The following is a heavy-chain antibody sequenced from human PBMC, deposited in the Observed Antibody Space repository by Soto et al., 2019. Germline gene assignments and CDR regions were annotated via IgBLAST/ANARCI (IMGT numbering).Heavy chain of an antibody. V-gene: IGHV3-21*01. Sequence: EVQLVESGGGLVKPGGSLRLSCAASGFTFSSYSMNWVRQAPGKGLEWVSSISTTSSYIYYADSVKGRFTISRDNAKNSLYLQMNSLRAEDTAVYYCARDQTIFFGTAGYYMDVWGKGTTVTVSS. J-gene: IGHJ6*03. CDR1: GFTFSSYS. CDR2: ISTTSSYI. D-gene: IGHD3-3*01. CDR3: ARDQTIFFGTAGYYMDV.